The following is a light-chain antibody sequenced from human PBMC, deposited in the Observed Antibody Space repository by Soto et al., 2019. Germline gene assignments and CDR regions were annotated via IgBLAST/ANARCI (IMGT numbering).Light chain of an antibody. V-gene: IGLV2-14*01. CDR2: EVT. J-gene: IGLJ1*01. CDR3: TSYTSSSTQV. Sequence: QSVLTQPASVSGSPGQSITISCTGTSSDVGGYDYVSWYQQHPGTAPRLIIFEVTNRPSGVSNRFSGSKSGTTASLTISGIQAEDEADYYRTSYTSSSTQVFGTGTKVTVL. CDR1: SSDVGGYDY.